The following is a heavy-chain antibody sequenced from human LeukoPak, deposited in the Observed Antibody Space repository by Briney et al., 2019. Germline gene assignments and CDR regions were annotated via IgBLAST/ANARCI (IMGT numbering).Heavy chain of an antibody. V-gene: IGHV4-31*03. D-gene: IGHD1-26*01. CDR3: ATIGLISGRFDH. J-gene: IGHJ4*02. CDR2: RYYTGSA. Sequence: PQTLSLTCTVSGGSINNGGYYWSWIRQFPGKGLEWIGFRYYTGSAYYTPSLKSRVTISLDTSKNQFSLNLSSVTAADTAVYYRATIGLISGRFDHWGQGTLVTVSS. CDR1: GGSINNGGYY.